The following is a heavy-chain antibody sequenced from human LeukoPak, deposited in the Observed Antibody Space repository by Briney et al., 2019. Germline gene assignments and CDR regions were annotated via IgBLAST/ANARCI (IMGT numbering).Heavy chain of an antibody. V-gene: IGHV1-18*01. J-gene: IGHJ4*02. D-gene: IGHD5-24*01. CDR1: GYAFSFYG. CDR3: ARGSRRDGYNTLVDS. CDR2: ISVNNGNT. Sequence: DSVKVSCKASGYAFSFYGINWVRQAPGQGLEWMGFISVNNGNTHYAEKFQGRVTMATDTSTSTAYLEVRSLRSDDTAVYYCARGSRRDGYNTLVDSWGQGTLVTVSS.